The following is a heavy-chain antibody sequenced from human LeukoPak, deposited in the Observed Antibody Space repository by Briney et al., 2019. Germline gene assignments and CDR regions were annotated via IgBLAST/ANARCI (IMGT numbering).Heavy chain of an antibody. V-gene: IGHV3-23*01. CDR1: GFTFSSYS. Sequence: GGSLRLSCAASGFTFSSYSMNWVRQAPGKGLEWVSAISGSGGSTYYADSVKGRFTISRDNSKNTLYLQMNSLRAEDTAVYYCAKRRWPYYYDSSGYHDYWGQGTLVTVSS. CDR3: AKRRWPYYYDSSGYHDY. CDR2: ISGSGGST. J-gene: IGHJ4*02. D-gene: IGHD3-22*01.